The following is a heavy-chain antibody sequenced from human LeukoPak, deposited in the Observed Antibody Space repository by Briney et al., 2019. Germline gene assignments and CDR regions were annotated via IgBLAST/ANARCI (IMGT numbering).Heavy chain of an antibody. Sequence: GGSLRLSCAASGFPFSSYAMNWVRQAPGKGLEWVSAISGSGASTYYADSVKDRFTLSRDDSKNTLYLQMNSLRAEDTAVYYCAKSRSSSSTSCYDYWGQGTLVTVSS. CDR1: GFPFSSYA. CDR3: AKSRSSSSTSCYDY. J-gene: IGHJ4*02. V-gene: IGHV3-23*01. D-gene: IGHD2-2*01. CDR2: ISGSGAST.